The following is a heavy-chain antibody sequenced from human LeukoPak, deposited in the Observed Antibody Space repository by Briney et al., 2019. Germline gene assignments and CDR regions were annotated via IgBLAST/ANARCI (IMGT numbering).Heavy chain of an antibody. D-gene: IGHD6-13*01. Sequence: GGSLRLSCAASGFTFSSYAMHWVRQAPGKGLEWVAVISYDGSNKYYADSVKGRFTISRDNSKNTLYLQMNSLRAEDTAVYYCAKDQQQLGFLFDYWGQGTLVTVSS. CDR3: AKDQQQLGFLFDY. J-gene: IGHJ4*02. V-gene: IGHV3-30*04. CDR1: GFTFSSYA. CDR2: ISYDGSNK.